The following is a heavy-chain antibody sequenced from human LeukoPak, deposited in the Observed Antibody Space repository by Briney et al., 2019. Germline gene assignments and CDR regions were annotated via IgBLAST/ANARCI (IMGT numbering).Heavy chain of an antibody. J-gene: IGHJ4*02. CDR1: GGSISSYY. CDR3: ASGEMITFGGVPFDY. V-gene: IGHV4-59*01. CDR2: IYYSGST. Sequence: SETLSLTCTVSGGSISSYYWSWIRQPPGKGLEWIGYIYYSGSTNYNPSLKSRVTISVDTSKNQFSLKLSSVTAADTAVYYCASGEMITFGGVPFDYWGQGTLVTVSS. D-gene: IGHD3-16*01.